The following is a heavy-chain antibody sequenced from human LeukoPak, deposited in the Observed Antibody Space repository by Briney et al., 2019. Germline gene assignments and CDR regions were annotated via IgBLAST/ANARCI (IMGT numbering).Heavy chain of an antibody. CDR2: INHSGST. V-gene: IGHV4-34*01. D-gene: IGHD3-10*01. CDR3: ARADYYGSGSYYKDY. J-gene: IGHJ4*02. CDR1: GGSFSGYY. Sequence: SETLSLTCAVYGGSFSGYYWSWIRQPPGKGLEWIGEINHSGSTNNNPSLKSRLTISVDTSKNQFSLKLRSVTAADTAVYYCARADYYGSGSYYKDYWGQGTLVTVSS.